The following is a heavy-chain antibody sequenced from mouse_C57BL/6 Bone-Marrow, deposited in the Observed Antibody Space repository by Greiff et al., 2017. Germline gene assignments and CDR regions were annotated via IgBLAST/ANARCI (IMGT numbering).Heavy chain of an antibody. D-gene: IGHD2-5*01. V-gene: IGHV1-26*01. J-gene: IGHJ4*01. CDR1: GYTFTDYY. CDR3: ARHSNIYAMDY. Sequence: VQLQQSGPELVKPGASVKISCKASGYTFTDYYMNWVKQSHGKSLEWIGDINPNNGGTSYNQKFKGKATSTVDKSSSTAYMELRSLTSEDSAVYYCARHSNIYAMDYWGQGTSVTVSS. CDR2: INPNNGGT.